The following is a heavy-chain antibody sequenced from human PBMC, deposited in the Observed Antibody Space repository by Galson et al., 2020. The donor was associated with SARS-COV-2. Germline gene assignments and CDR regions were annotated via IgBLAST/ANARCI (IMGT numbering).Heavy chain of an antibody. D-gene: IGHD6-19*01. V-gene: IGHV1-18*01. J-gene: IGHJ4*02. Sequence: ASMKVSCKTSGYTFGSYGISWVRQAPGQGLEWMGWIGAYNGKTDYAQRFQGRVTMTTDTSTSTVYMELRSLRSDDTAVYYCAREGCSSGSCYFDYWGQGTLVTVSS. CDR3: AREGCSSGSCYFDY. CDR1: GYTFGSYG. CDR2: IGAYNGKT.